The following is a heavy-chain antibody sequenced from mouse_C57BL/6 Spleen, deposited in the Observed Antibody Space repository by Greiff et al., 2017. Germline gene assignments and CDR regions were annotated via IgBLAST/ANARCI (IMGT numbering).Heavy chain of an antibody. J-gene: IGHJ3*01. CDR2: IRNKANGYTT. D-gene: IGHD2-2*01. V-gene: IGHV7-3*01. CDR1: GFTFTDYY. CDR3: ARSSGGYPWFAC. Sequence: DVKLVESGGGLVQPGGSLSLSCAASGFTFTDYYMSWVRQPPGKALEWLGFIRNKANGYTTEYSASVKGRFTISRDNSQSILYLQMNALSAEDSATYYCARSSGGYPWFACWGHGTLVTVSA.